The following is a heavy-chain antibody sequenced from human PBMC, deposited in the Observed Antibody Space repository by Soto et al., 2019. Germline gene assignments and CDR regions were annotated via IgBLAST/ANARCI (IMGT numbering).Heavy chain of an antibody. V-gene: IGHV3-33*01. CDR1: GFAFSTYG. CDR2: IWYDGSNK. D-gene: IGHD1-26*01. J-gene: IGHJ4*02. CDR3: ARAVGPYDY. Sequence: QVQLVESGGGVVQPETSLRLSCAASGFAFSTYGIHWVRQAPGKGLEWVAVIWYDGSNKYYADSVKGRFTISRDNSKDTLYLQMDSLRTEDTAVYYCARAVGPYDYWGQGTLVTVSS.